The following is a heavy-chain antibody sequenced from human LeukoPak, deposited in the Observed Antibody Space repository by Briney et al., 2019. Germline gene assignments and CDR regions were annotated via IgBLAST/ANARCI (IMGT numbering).Heavy chain of an antibody. CDR3: ARAATVTTSTGSFDI. D-gene: IGHD4-17*01. CDR2: INHSGRT. V-gene: IGHV4-34*01. J-gene: IGHJ3*02. Sequence: SETLSLTCAVYGGSFSGDYWSWIRQPPGKGLEWIGEINHSGRTNYKPSLKSRVTISVDTSKNQFSLKLNSVTAADTAVYYCARAATVTTSTGSFDIWGQGTMVTVSS. CDR1: GGSFSGDY.